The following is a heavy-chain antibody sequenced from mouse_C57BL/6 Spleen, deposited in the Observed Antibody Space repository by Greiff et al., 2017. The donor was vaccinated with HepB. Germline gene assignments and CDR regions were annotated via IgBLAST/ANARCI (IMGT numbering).Heavy chain of an antibody. D-gene: IGHD1-1*01. J-gene: IGHJ2*01. CDR3: AREWGVYSYGSSSDY. Sequence: QVQLQQPGTELVKPGASVKLSCKASGYTFTSYWMHWVKQRPGQGLEWIGNINPSNGGTNYNAKFKSKATLTVYKSSRTAYMQLSSLTSEDSAVYYCAREWGVYSYGSSSDYWGQGTTLTVSS. CDR2: INPSNGGT. CDR1: GYTFTSYW. V-gene: IGHV1-53*01.